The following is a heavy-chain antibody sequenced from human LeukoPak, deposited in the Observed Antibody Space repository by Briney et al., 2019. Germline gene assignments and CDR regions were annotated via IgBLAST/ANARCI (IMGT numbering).Heavy chain of an antibody. CDR1: GFTFSSYS. CDR3: ARDVRSIAARGPFDY. D-gene: IGHD6-6*01. Sequence: PGGSLRLSCAASGFTFSSYSMNWVRQAPGKGLEWVSSISSSSSYIYYADSVKGRFTISRDNAKNSLYLQMNSLRAEDTAVYYCARDVRSIAARGPFDYWGQGTLVTVSS. V-gene: IGHV3-21*01. CDR2: ISSSSSYI. J-gene: IGHJ4*02.